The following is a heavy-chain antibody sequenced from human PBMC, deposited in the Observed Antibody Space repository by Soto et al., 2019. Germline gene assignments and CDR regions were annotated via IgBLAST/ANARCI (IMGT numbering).Heavy chain of an antibody. D-gene: IGHD6-6*01. CDR1: GYSFTSHW. CDR2: IDPSDSYT. CDR3: ARRAGSSSSSTHYYYYGMDV. J-gene: IGHJ6*02. V-gene: IGHV5-10-1*01. Sequence: GESLKISCKGSGYSFTSHWIGWVRQMPGKGLEWMGRIDPSDSYTNYSPSFQGHVTISADKSISTAYLQWSSLKASDTAMYYCARRAGSSSSSTHYYYYGMDVWGQGTTVTVSS.